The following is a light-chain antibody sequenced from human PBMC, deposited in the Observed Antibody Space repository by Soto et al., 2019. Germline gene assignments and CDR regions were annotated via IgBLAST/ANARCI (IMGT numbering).Light chain of an antibody. J-gene: IGLJ2*01. Sequence: QSALTQPPSASGTPGQRVSISCFGSSSNIGSNVVNWYQQLPGAAPKLLIYTNNQRPSGVPGRFSGSKSGTSASLAISGLRSEDEADYYCAAWDDSLSGVVFGGGTKLTVL. CDR2: TNN. CDR1: SSNIGSNV. CDR3: AAWDDSLSGVV. V-gene: IGLV1-47*02.